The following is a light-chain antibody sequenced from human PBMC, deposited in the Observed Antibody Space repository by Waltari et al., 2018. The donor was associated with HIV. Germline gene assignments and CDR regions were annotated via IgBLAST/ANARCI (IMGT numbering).Light chain of an antibody. CDR1: SNNVGNQG. V-gene: IGLV10-54*04. CDR3: SAWDTSLGAWV. J-gene: IGLJ3*02. Sequence: QAGLTQPPSVSKDLRQTATLPCTGNSNNVGNQGAPWLQQHQGHPPKLLSYRNNNRPSGISERFSASRSGNTASLTITGLQPEDEADYYCSAWDTSLGAWVFGGGTKLTVL. CDR2: RNN.